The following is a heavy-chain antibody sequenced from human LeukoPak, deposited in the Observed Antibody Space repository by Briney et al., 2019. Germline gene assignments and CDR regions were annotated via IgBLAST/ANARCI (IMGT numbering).Heavy chain of an antibody. CDR3: ARALQWLATDAFDI. V-gene: IGHV3-7*01. CDR1: GFTFEDYE. D-gene: IGHD6-19*01. Sequence: QAGGSLRLSCEASGFTFEDYEMNWVRQAPGKGLEWVANIKQDGSEKYYVDSVKGRFTISRDNAKNSLYLQMNSLRVDDTAVYYCARALQWLATDAFDIWGQGTMVTVSS. J-gene: IGHJ3*02. CDR2: IKQDGSEK.